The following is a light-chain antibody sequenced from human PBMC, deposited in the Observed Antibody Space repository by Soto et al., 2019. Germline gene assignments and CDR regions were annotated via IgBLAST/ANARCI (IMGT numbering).Light chain of an antibody. Sequence: DIQMTQSPSTLSASVGDRVTITCRASQTISHWLAWFQQKPGKAPNLLIYGVSNLASGVPSRLSGTGSGTEYTLTIRELQPDDIATYYCKQYGDFWWTFDHKTRVEIQ. CDR1: QTISHW. J-gene: IGKJ1*01. V-gene: IGKV1-5*03. CDR3: KQYGDFWWT. CDR2: GVS.